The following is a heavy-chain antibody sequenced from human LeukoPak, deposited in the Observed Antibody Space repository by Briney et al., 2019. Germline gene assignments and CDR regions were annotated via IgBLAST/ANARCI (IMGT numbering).Heavy chain of an antibody. CDR1: GFKLSSYY. J-gene: IGHJ4*02. D-gene: IGHD1-1*01. Sequence: PGGSLILAWSAAGFKLSSYYMDWVLQGPGKGLFWVSRLKSDVSSTKYADSVQGRFTISRDEAKNTLYLQMSSVRVEDAAVYYCARTTMEPQYFDRWGQGTLVTVSS. CDR2: LKSDVSST. CDR3: ARTTMEPQYFDR. V-gene: IGHV3-74*03.